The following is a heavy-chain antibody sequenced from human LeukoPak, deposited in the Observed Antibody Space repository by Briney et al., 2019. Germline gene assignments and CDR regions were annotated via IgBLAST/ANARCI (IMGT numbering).Heavy chain of an antibody. CDR3: CGYSLY. D-gene: IGHD5-18*01. V-gene: IGHV4-4*07. CDR2: IYTSGST. J-gene: IGHJ4*02. Sequence: SETLPLTCTVSGGFISSYYWSWIRQPAGKGLEWIGRIYTSGSTNYNPSLKSRVTMSVDTSKNQFSLKLSSVTAADTAVYYCCGYSLYWGQGTLVTVSS. CDR1: GGFISSYY.